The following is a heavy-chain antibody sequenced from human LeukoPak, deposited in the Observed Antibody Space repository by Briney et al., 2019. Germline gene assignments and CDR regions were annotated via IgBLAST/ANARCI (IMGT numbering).Heavy chain of an antibody. CDR3: ARVKVLRFLEWFLDF. CDR1: GSSVSSDEYY. Sequence: PSQTLSLTCTVSGSSVSSDEYYWSWVRQHPGKGLEWIGYVYYSGSSYYIPSLESRVTMSVEVSKNQFSLELRSVTAADTAVYYCARVKVLRFLEWFLDFWGQGALVTVSP. J-gene: IGHJ4*02. D-gene: IGHD3-3*01. V-gene: IGHV4-31*03. CDR2: VYYSGSS.